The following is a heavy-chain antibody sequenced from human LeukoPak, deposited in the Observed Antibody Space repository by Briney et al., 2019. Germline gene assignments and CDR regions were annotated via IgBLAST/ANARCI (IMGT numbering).Heavy chain of an antibody. J-gene: IGHJ4*02. CDR1: GLPFSSYS. CDR2: IYSSGST. V-gene: IGHV3-53*01. Sequence: PGGSLRLSCAASGLPFSSYSMNWVRQGPGKGLEWVSVIYSSGSTYFADSVKGRFTISRDNSKNTVYLQMNSLKAEDTAVYYCARDGRGILEFWGQGALVTVSS. CDR3: ARDGRGILEF. D-gene: IGHD1-1*01.